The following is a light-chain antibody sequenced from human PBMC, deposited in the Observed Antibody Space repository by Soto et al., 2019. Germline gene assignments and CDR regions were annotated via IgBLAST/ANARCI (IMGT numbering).Light chain of an antibody. CDR1: SSDVGAYNY. CDR3: KSYTTTSTYV. J-gene: IGLJ1*01. CDR2: DVS. Sequence: QAVVTQPASVSGSPGQSIAISCTGTSSDVGAYNYVSWYQQPPGKAPKLMIYDVSNRPSGVSDRFSGSKSGNTASLTISGLQTEDEADYYCKSYTTTSTYVFGTGTKLTVL. V-gene: IGLV2-14*01.